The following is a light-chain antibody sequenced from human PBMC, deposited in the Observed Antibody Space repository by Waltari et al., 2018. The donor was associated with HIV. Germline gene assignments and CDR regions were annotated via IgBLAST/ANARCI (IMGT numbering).Light chain of an antibody. J-gene: IGKJ1*01. CDR2: GAS. Sequence: DIVLTQSPGTLSLSPGERATLSCRASQSVRSSFLAWYQQKPSQAPRLLIYGASSRATGIPDRFSGSGSGTDFTRTISRVEPEDLAVYYCQQYRSSQWTFGQGTKVEIK. CDR1: QSVRSSF. CDR3: QQYRSSQWT. V-gene: IGKV3-20*01.